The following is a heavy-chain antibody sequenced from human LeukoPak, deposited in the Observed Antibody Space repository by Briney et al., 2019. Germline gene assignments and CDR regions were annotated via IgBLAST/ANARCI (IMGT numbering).Heavy chain of an antibody. D-gene: IGHD4-17*01. CDR3: ARDLYGDYAHAFDI. J-gene: IGHJ3*02. Sequence: GGSLRLSCAASGFTFSSYAMHWVRQAPGKGLEWVAVISYDGSNKYYADSVKGRFTISRDNSKNTLYLQMNSLRAEDTAVYYCARDLYGDYAHAFDIWGQGTMVTVSS. V-gene: IGHV3-30-3*01. CDR1: GFTFSSYA. CDR2: ISYDGSNK.